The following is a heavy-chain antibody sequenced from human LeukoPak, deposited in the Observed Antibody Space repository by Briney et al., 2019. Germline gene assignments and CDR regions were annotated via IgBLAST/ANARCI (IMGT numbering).Heavy chain of an antibody. CDR2: INSDRSST. CDR1: GFTFSSYW. Sequence: SGGSLRLSCAASGFTFSSYWMHWVRQAPGKGLVWVSRINSDRSSTSYADSVKGRFTISRDNAKNTLYLQMNSLRAEDTAVYYCARAEYSSSELMFDPWGQGTLVTVSS. J-gene: IGHJ5*02. V-gene: IGHV3-74*01. D-gene: IGHD6-6*01. CDR3: ARAEYSSSELMFDP.